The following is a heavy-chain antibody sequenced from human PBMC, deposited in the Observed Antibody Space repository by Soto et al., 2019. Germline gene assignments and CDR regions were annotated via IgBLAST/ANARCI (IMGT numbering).Heavy chain of an antibody. CDR3: SRTSAGGKYYYGMDV. V-gene: IGHV5-51*01. D-gene: IGHD6-13*01. CDR2: IYPGDSDT. CDR1: GYSFTSYW. J-gene: IGHJ6*02. Sequence: GESLKISCKGSGYSFTSYWIGWVRQMPGKGLEWMGIIYPGDSDTRYSPSFQGQVTISADKSISTAYLQWSSLKASDTAMYYCSRTSAGGKYYYGMDVWGQGTTVTVSS.